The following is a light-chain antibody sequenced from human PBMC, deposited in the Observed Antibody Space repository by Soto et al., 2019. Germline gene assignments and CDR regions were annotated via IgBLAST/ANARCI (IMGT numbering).Light chain of an antibody. J-gene: IGKJ4*01. CDR1: QSVSGW. Sequence: DIPMTQSPSTLSASVGDRVIITCRASQSVSGWLAWYRQKPGKAPELLIYSASTLETGVPSRFSGSGSGTDFTLTVSSLQREDFATYYCQQYDRYPLTFGGGTKVEIK. CDR3: QQYDRYPLT. V-gene: IGKV1-5*03. CDR2: SAS.